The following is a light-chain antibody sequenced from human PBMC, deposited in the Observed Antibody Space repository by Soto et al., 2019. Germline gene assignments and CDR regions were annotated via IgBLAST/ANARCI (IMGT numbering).Light chain of an antibody. CDR1: QSVTNRY. Sequence: ESVLTQSPGTLSLSPGERATLSCRASQSVTNRYFAWYQQRPGQAPRLLIYGISNRATGIPDRFSGSGSGTDFTLTISRLEPEDFAVYFCHSYDKWTPGTFGQGTKVDI. CDR3: HSYDKWTPGT. CDR2: GIS. V-gene: IGKV3-20*01. J-gene: IGKJ1*01.